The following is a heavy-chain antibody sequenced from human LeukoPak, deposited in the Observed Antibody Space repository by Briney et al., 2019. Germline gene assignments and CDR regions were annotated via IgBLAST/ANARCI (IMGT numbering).Heavy chain of an antibody. CDR2: IYYSGST. V-gene: IGHV4-59*01. Sequence: SETLSLTCTVSGGSIRSYYWSWVRQPPRKGLEWIGYIYYSGSTNYNPSLKSRVTISVDTSKNQISVKLSSVTAADTAVYYCARSSITVFGVLTHSYHHYMDVWGKGTTVIVSS. CDR1: GGSIRSYY. D-gene: IGHD3-3*01. J-gene: IGHJ6*03. CDR3: ARSSITVFGVLTHSYHHYMDV.